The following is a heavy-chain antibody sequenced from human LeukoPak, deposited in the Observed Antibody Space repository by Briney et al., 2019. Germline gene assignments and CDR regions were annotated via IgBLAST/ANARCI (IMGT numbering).Heavy chain of an antibody. Sequence: ASVKLSCKASGGPFSSYAISWVRQAPGQGLEWMGGIIPIFGTANYAQKFQGRVTITTDESTSTAYMELSSLRSEDTAVYYCARGPFGGPRYWYFDRWGRGTLVTVSS. J-gene: IGHJ2*01. D-gene: IGHD3-10*01. V-gene: IGHV1-69*05. CDR1: GGPFSSYA. CDR3: ARGPFGGPRYWYFDR. CDR2: IIPIFGTA.